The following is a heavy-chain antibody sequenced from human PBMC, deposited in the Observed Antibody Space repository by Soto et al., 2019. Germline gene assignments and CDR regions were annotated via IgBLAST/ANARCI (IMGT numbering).Heavy chain of an antibody. D-gene: IGHD2-21*02. CDR1: GYTFTGYY. V-gene: IGHV1-2*02. CDR2: INPNSGGT. CDR3: ARDACGGDCYYYFDY. Sequence: QVQLVQSGAEVKKPGASVKVSCKASGYTFTGYYMHWVRQAPGQGLEWMGWINPNSGGTNYAQKFQGRVTMTRDTSISTAYMELSRLRSDDTAVYYCARDACGGDCYYYFDYWGQGTLVTVSS. J-gene: IGHJ4*02.